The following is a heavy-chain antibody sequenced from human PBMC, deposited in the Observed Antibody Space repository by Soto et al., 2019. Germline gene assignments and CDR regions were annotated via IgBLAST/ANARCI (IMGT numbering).Heavy chain of an antibody. D-gene: IGHD2-2*01. CDR1: GFTFSSYS. CDR2: ISSSSSYI. CDR3: ARTAGCSSTSCPTYFDY. Sequence: PGGSLRLSCAASGFTFSSYSMNWVRQAPGKGLEWVSSISSSSSYIYYADSVKGRFTISRDNAKNSLYLQMNSLRAEDTAVYYCARTAGCSSTSCPTYFDYWGQGTLVTVSS. J-gene: IGHJ4*02. V-gene: IGHV3-21*01.